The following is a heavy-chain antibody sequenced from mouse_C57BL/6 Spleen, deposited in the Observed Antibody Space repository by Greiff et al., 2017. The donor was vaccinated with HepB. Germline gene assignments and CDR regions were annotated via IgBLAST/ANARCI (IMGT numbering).Heavy chain of an antibody. V-gene: IGHV14-1*01. D-gene: IGHD1-1*01. Sequence: EVQLQQSGAELVRPGASVKLSCTASGFNIKDYYMHWVKQRPEQGLEWIGRIDPEDGDTEYAPKFQGKATMTADTSSNTAYLQLSRLTSEDTAVYYCTTIFITTVVSYFDYWGQGTTLTVSS. CDR2: IDPEDGDT. CDR3: TTIFITTVVSYFDY. J-gene: IGHJ2*01. CDR1: GFNIKDYY.